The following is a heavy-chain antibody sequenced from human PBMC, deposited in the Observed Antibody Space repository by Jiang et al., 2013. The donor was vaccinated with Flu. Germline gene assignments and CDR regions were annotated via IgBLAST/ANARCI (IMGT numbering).Heavy chain of an antibody. V-gene: IGHV3-20*01. D-gene: IGHD6-19*01. Sequence: VQLLESGGGVVRPGGSLRLSCAASGFNFDDYVMSWVRQVPGKGLEWVSFINWNGGSTAYADSVMGRFTISRDNAKNYLYLQMNSLRAEDTALYHCARGSSYSGYYFDYWGQGSLVTVSS. CDR2: INWNGGST. J-gene: IGHJ4*02. CDR1: GFNFDDYV. CDR3: ARGSSYSGYYFDY.